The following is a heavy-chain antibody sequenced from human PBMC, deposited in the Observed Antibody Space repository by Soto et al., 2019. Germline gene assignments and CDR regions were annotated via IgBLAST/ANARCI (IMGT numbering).Heavy chain of an antibody. J-gene: IGHJ4*02. CDR3: ARDQRCVSDICSLY. CDR1: GYTFNTYG. CDR2: ISADSGNT. Sequence: ASVKVSCKASGYTFNTYGITWVRQAPGQGLEWMGWISADSGNTNYAQKFKGRVTMTTDTSTSTAYMDLRSLRSDDTAVYYCARDQRCVSDICSLYWGQGTLVTVSS. D-gene: IGHD2-21*01. V-gene: IGHV1-18*04.